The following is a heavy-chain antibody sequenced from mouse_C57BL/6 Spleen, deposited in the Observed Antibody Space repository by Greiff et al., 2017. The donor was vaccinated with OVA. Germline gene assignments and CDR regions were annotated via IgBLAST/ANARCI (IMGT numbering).Heavy chain of an antibody. CDR3: ARVRAYYSNYPYAMDY. J-gene: IGHJ4*01. CDR1: GYTFTDYY. D-gene: IGHD2-5*01. CDR2: IYPGSGNT. V-gene: IGHV1-76*01. Sequence: VQLQQSGAELVRPGASVKLSCKASGYTFTDYYINWVKQRPGQGLEWIARIYPGSGNTYYNAKFKGKATLTAEKYSSTAYKQLSSRTSEYSAVDVCARVRAYYSNYPYAMDYWGQGTSVTVSS.